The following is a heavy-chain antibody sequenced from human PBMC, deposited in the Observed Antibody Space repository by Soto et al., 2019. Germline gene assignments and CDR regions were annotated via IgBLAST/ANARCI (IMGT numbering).Heavy chain of an antibody. CDR1: GGTFSSYA. CDR3: ASNVRTILVVPLYYYGMDV. D-gene: IGHD2-2*01. CDR2: IIPIFCTA. Sequence: SVKVSCKASGGTFSSYAISWVRQAPGQGLEWMGGIIPIFCTANYAQKFQGRVTITADESTSTAYMELSSLISDDTAVYYCASNVRTILVVPLYYYGMDVWGQGTTVTVSS. J-gene: IGHJ6*02. V-gene: IGHV1-69*13.